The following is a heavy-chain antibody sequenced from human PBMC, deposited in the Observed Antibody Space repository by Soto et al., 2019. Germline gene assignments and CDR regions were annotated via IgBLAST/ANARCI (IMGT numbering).Heavy chain of an antibody. CDR1: GFTFSSYA. CDR2: ISGSGDST. CDR3: ARGVLGYCTSTSCDAYCFEP. Sequence: EVQLLESGGGLVQPGGSLRLSCAASGFTFSSYAMSWVRQAPGKGLEWVSAISGSGDSTYSADSVKGRFTISRDNSKNTLYLQMNSLRAEDTAVYYCARGVLGYCTSTSCDAYCFEPWGQGSLVTVSS. J-gene: IGHJ5*02. V-gene: IGHV3-23*01. D-gene: IGHD2-2*01.